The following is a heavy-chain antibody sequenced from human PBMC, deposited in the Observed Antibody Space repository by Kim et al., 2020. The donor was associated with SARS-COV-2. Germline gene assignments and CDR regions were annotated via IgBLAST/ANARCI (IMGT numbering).Heavy chain of an antibody. J-gene: IGHJ3*02. CDR2: ITYDGSNK. CDR3: APLGISDAFDI. V-gene: IGHV3-30*03. CDR1: GFTFSSFG. D-gene: IGHD7-27*01. Sequence: GGSLRLSCAASGFTFSSFGMHWVRQAPGKGLEWVAVITYDGSNKYYADSVRGRFTISRDNSKNMLYLQVNSLRAEDTAVYYCAPLGISDAFDIWGQGTMV.